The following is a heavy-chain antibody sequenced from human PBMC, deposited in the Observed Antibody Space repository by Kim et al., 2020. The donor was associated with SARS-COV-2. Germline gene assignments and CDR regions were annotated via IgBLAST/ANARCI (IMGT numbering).Heavy chain of an antibody. CDR1: GFTFSTFW. V-gene: IGHV3-74*01. CDR3: ARVATVRPYYYYGMDV. Sequence: GGSLRLSCAASGFTFSTFWMHWVRQAPGKGLVWVSRINGDGTTTYADSVKGRFTVSRDEARNTLYLQMNSLRAEDAAVYYCARVATVRPYYYYGMDVWG. CDR2: INGDGTT. J-gene: IGHJ6*02. D-gene: IGHD4-4*01.